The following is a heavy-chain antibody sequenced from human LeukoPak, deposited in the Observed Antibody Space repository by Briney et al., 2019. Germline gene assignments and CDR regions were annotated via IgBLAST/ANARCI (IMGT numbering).Heavy chain of an antibody. J-gene: IGHJ3*02. CDR2: ISTSSVHI. Sequence: GGSLRLSCAASGFTFSSYSMNWVRQAPGRGLEWVSSISTSSVHIFYADSVKGRFTISRDNAKKSLYLQMNSLRAEDTAVYFCAKDRSSWYGAFDIWGQGTMVTVSS. CDR1: GFTFSSYS. CDR3: AKDRSSWYGAFDI. V-gene: IGHV3-21*01. D-gene: IGHD6-13*01.